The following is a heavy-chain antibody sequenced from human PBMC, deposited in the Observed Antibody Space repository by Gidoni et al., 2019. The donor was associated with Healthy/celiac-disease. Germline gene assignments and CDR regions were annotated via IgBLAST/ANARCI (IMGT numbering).Heavy chain of an antibody. J-gene: IGHJ3*02. Sequence: EVQLVESGGGLVKPGGSLRLSCAASGFTFSSYSMNWVRQAPGKGLEWVSSISSSSNYIYYADSVKGRFTISRDNAKNSLYLQMNSLRAEDTAVYYCARDRGTSDAFDIWGQGTMVTVSS. CDR1: GFTFSSYS. CDR3: ARDRGTSDAFDI. V-gene: IGHV3-21*01. CDR2: ISSSSNYI.